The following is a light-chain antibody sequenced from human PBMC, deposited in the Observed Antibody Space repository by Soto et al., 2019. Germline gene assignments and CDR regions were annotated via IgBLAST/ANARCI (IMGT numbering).Light chain of an antibody. Sequence: EIVLTQSPATLSVSPGARATLSCRASQSVGNNLAWYQQKPGKPPRLLIYDTSNRATGIPARFSGSRSGTDFTLTISSLEHEDFGVYFCHQRNKFGQGTRLEI. V-gene: IGKV3-11*01. J-gene: IGKJ5*01. CDR2: DTS. CDR1: QSVGNN. CDR3: HQRNK.